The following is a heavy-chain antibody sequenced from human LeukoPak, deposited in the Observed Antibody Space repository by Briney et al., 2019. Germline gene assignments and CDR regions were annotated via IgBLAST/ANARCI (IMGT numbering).Heavy chain of an antibody. Sequence: ASVKVSCKASGYTFTSYYMHWVRPAPGQGLEWMGIINPSGGSTSYAQKFQGRVTMTRDMSTSTVYMELSSLRSEDTAVYYCARDGVPAAMAGYYYYMDVWGKGTTVTVSS. CDR3: ARDGVPAAMAGYYYYMDV. CDR2: INPSGGST. J-gene: IGHJ6*03. V-gene: IGHV1-46*01. CDR1: GYTFTSYY. D-gene: IGHD2-2*01.